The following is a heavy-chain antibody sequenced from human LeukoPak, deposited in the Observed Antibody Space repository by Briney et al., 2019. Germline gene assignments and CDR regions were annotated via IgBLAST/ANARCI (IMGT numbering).Heavy chain of an antibody. V-gene: IGHV3-20*04. D-gene: IGHD3-10*01. CDR2: IDWNGAST. CDR1: GFTFDDYG. Sequence: PGGSLRLSCAASGFTFDDYGMSWVRQVAGQGLEWVSGIDWNGASTGSDSVKGRFTISRDNARKSLYLQMNSLRAEDTALYYCARGSTMVSDYWGQGTLVTVSS. J-gene: IGHJ4*02. CDR3: ARGSTMVSDY.